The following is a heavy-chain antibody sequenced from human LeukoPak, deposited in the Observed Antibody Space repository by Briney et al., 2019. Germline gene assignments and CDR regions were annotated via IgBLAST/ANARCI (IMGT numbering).Heavy chain of an antibody. J-gene: IGHJ4*02. CDR2: IYYSGST. D-gene: IGHD1-26*01. CDR1: GGSISSSSYY. Sequence: SETLSLTCTVSGGSISSSSYYWGWIRQPPEKGLEWIGSIYYSGSTYYNPSLKSRVTISVDTSKNQFSLKLSSVTAADTAVYYCARQYSGSYELDYWGQGTLVTVSS. CDR3: ARQYSGSYELDY. V-gene: IGHV4-39*01.